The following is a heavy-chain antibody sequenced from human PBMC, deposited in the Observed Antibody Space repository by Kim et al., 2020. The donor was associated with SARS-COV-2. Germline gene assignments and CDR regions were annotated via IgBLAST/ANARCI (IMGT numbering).Heavy chain of an antibody. J-gene: IGHJ6*02. Sequence: WYTDYAVSVKSRIIINPDTCKNQFYLQLNSVTPEDTAVYYCASGSHVINVWGQGTTVTVSS. D-gene: IGHD3-10*01. CDR3: ASGSHVINV. V-gene: IGHV6-1*01. CDR2: WYT.